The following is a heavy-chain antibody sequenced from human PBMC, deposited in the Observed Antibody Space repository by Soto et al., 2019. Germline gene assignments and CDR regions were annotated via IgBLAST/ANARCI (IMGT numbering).Heavy chain of an antibody. Sequence: GGSLRLSCAASGFTFSRYYMNWVRQAPGKGLEWVSSISTTSTYTHYADSLKGRFTISRDNAKKLLYLQMDSLRAEDTAVYYCARDDGLSSANVKAFDIWGQGTKVTVSS. J-gene: IGHJ3*02. CDR2: ISTTSTYT. CDR1: GFTFSRYY. V-gene: IGHV3-21*01. CDR3: ARDDGLSSANVKAFDI. D-gene: IGHD6-19*01.